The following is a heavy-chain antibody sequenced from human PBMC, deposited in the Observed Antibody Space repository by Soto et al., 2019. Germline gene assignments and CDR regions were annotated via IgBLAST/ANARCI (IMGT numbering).Heavy chain of an antibody. CDR3: AGSSKLPNDAFDI. D-gene: IGHD2-15*01. Sequence: GASVKVSCKASGGTFSSYAISWVRQAPGQGLEWMGGIIPIFGTANYAQKFQGRVTITADESTSTAYMELSSLRSEDTAVYYCAGSSKLPNDAFDIWGQGTMVTVSS. J-gene: IGHJ3*02. V-gene: IGHV1-69*13. CDR2: IIPIFGTA. CDR1: GGTFSSYA.